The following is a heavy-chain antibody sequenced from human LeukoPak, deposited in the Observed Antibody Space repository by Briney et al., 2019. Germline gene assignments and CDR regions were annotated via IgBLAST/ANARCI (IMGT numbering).Heavy chain of an antibody. Sequence: SETLSLTCTVSGGSISSSSYYWGWIRQPPGKGLEWIGSIYYSGSTYYNPSLKSRVTISADTSKNQFSLKLSSVTAADTAVYYCARLYCSSTSCYEYYAFDIWGQGTMVTVSS. CDR3: ARLYCSSTSCYEYYAFDI. CDR1: GGSISSSSYY. V-gene: IGHV4-39*01. D-gene: IGHD2-2*01. CDR2: IYYSGST. J-gene: IGHJ3*02.